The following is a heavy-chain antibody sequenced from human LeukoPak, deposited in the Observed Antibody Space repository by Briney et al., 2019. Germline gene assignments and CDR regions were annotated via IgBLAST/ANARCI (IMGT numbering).Heavy chain of an antibody. Sequence: GGSLRLSCAASGFTFSSYAMHWVRQAPGKGLEWVSAISGSGGSTYYADSVKGRFTISRDNSKNTLYLQMNSLRAEDTAVYYCAKSTPTKLLWFGELLPYYYYGMDVWGQGTTVTVSS. CDR3: AKSTPTKLLWFGELLPYYYYGMDV. D-gene: IGHD3-10*01. CDR1: GFTFSSYA. CDR2: ISGSGGST. J-gene: IGHJ6*02. V-gene: IGHV3-23*01.